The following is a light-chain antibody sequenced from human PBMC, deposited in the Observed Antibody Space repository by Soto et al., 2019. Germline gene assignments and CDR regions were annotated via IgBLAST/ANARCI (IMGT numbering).Light chain of an antibody. CDR3: QQYGSSPLT. CDR2: GAS. Sequence: EIVLTHSPGTLSLSPWERATLSFSASQSVSSSYLAWYQQKPGQAPRLLIYGASSRATGIPDRFSGSGSGTDFTLTISRLEPEDFAVYYCQQYGSSPLTFGGGTKVDIK. CDR1: QSVSSSY. J-gene: IGKJ4*01. V-gene: IGKV3-20*01.